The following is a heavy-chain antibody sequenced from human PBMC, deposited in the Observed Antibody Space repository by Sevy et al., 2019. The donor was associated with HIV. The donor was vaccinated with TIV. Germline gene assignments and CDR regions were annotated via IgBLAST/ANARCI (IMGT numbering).Heavy chain of an antibody. V-gene: IGHV4-61*01. CDR2: IYSSGST. D-gene: IGHD3-22*01. J-gene: IGHJ3*02. CDR1: GGSVRSGSYY. Sequence: SETLSLTSTVSGGSVRSGSYYWSWIRQPPGKGLEWIGYIYSSGSTISNPSLESRVSISVDTSKNQVSLKLASVTAADTAVYYCARSPDSTGYYPAFDIWGQGTMVTVSS. CDR3: ARSPDSTGYYPAFDI.